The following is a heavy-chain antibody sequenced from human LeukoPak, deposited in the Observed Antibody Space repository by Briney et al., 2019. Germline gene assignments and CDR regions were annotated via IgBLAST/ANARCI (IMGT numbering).Heavy chain of an antibody. D-gene: IGHD3-22*01. J-gene: IGHJ5*02. CDR3: GRFYDSSGFSRWFDP. V-gene: IGHV4-59*11. CDR1: GGSISSHY. CDR2: VHYRGTT. Sequence: SSETLSLTCSVSGGSISSHYWSWIRQPPGKGLEWIGYVHYRGTTIYSPSLRSRVTISLDTSKNQFSLKLSSVSAADTAVYYCGRFYDSSGFSRWFDPWGQGTLVTVSS.